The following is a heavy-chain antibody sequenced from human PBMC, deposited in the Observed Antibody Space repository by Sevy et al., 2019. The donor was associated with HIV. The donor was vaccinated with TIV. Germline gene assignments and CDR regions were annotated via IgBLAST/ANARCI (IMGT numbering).Heavy chain of an antibody. V-gene: IGHV3-23*01. CDR1: GFTFSSYA. CDR3: AKGSPHYYDSSGYYYGHY. Sequence: GGSLRLSCAASGFTFSSYAMTWVRQAPGKGLEWVSAISSSGGSTYYADSVKGRFTISRDNSKNTLYLQMNSLRAGDTAVYYCAKGSPHYYDSSGYYYGHYWGQGTLVTVSS. CDR2: ISSSGGST. J-gene: IGHJ4*02. D-gene: IGHD3-22*01.